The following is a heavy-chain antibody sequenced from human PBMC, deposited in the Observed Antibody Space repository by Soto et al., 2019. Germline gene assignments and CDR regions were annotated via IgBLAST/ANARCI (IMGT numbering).Heavy chain of an antibody. CDR3: ARDHYDILTGSGWFDP. J-gene: IGHJ5*02. Sequence: QMQVVESGGGLVKPGGSLRLSCAASGFNFSDYYMSWLRQAPGKGPEWLSYISSSSTYTNYADSVQGRFTISRDNAKNSLYLQMNDLRAGDTAVYYCARDHYDILTGSGWFDPWGHGTLVTVSS. CDR1: GFNFSDYY. V-gene: IGHV3-11*06. CDR2: ISSSSTYT. D-gene: IGHD3-9*01.